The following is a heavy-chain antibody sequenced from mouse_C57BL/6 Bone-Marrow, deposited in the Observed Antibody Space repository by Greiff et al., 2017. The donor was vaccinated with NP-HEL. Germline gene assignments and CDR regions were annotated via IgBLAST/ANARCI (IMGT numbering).Heavy chain of an antibody. CDR1: GFTFSDYG. CDR2: ISSGSSTI. V-gene: IGHV5-17*01. Sequence: VQLQQSGGGLVKPGGSLKLSCAASGFTFSDYGMHWVRQAPEKGLEWVAYISSGSSTIYYADTVKGRFTISRDNAKNTLFLPMTSLRSEDTAMYYCARDGYSWFAYWGQGTLVTVSA. CDR3: ARDGYSWFAY. D-gene: IGHD2-3*01. J-gene: IGHJ3*01.